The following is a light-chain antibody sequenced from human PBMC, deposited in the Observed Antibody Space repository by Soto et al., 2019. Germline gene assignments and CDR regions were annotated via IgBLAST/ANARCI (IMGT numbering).Light chain of an antibody. Sequence: ETVVTQSTARPSWLPGERAPPSCTASQSVSSYLAWYQQKPGQAPRLLIYGASSRATGFPDRFSGIRSETDFTLTIAILEPQEFPVYYFQQYGSTPWTFSQGTKLDIK. CDR2: GAS. CDR1: QSVSSY. V-gene: IGKV3-20*01. J-gene: IGKJ1*01. CDR3: QQYGSTPWT.